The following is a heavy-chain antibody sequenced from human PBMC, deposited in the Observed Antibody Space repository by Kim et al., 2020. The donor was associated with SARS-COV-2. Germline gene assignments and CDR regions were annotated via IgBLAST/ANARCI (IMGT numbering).Heavy chain of an antibody. D-gene: IGHD6-19*01. CDR2: IYYSGST. V-gene: IGHV4-30-4*01. Sequence: SETLSLTCTVSGGSISSGDYYWSWIRQPPGKGLEWIGYIYYSGSTYYNPSLKSRVTISVDTSKNQFSLKLSSVTAADTAVYYCAREAGMTHFDYWGQGTLVTVSS. CDR1: GGSISSGDYY. J-gene: IGHJ4*02. CDR3: AREAGMTHFDY.